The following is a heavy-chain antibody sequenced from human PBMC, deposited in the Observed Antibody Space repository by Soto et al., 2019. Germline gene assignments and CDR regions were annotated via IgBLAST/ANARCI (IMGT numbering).Heavy chain of an antibody. CDR2: INHSGST. Sequence: PSETLSLTCAVYGGSFSGYYWSWIRQPPGKGLEWIGEINHSGSTNYNPSLKSRVTISVDTSKNQFSLKLSSVTAADTAVYYCARKSLRESSKGVVVFYHHYGLAVWGQGTTVTVSS. CDR1: GGSFSGYY. D-gene: IGHD2-15*01. CDR3: ARKSLRESSKGVVVFYHHYGLAV. V-gene: IGHV4-34*01. J-gene: IGHJ6*02.